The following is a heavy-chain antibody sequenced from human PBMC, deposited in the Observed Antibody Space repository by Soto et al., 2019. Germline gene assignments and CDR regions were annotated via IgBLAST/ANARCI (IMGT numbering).Heavy chain of an antibody. CDR2: INAGNGNT. V-gene: IGHV1-3*01. Sequence: QVQLVQSGAEVKKPGASVKVSCKASGYTFTSYAMHWVRQAPGQRLEWMGWINAGNGNTKYSQKFQGRVTITRDTSASTAYMELSSLRSEDTAVYYCARDGCSESWYHLPTGCWFDPWGQGTLVTVSS. J-gene: IGHJ5*02. D-gene: IGHD2-2*01. CDR1: GYTFTSYA. CDR3: ARDGCSESWYHLPTGCWFDP.